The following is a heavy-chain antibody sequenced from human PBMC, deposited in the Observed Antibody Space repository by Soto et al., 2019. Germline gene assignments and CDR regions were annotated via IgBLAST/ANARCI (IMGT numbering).Heavy chain of an antibody. V-gene: IGHV3-30*18. CDR3: AKDTPLKECDC. Sequence: QVQLVESGGGVVQPGRSLRLSCAASGFTFSNSFMHWVRQAPGRGLEWVAAISYDGSETFYANSVEGRFTISRDNSRDTLFLQVISLRTEDTAMYYCAKDTPLKECDCWGQGTLVTVSS. D-gene: IGHD2-21*01. J-gene: IGHJ4*02. CDR1: GFTFSNSF. CDR2: ISYDGSET.